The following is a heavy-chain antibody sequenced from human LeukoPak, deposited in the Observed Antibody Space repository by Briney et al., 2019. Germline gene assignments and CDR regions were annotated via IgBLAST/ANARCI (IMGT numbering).Heavy chain of an antibody. V-gene: IGHV3-7*01. CDR1: GFTFSSYW. CDR3: AGDRGRDYFDY. J-gene: IGHJ4*02. Sequence: PGGSLRLSCAASGFTFSSYWMSWVRQAPGKGLEWVANIKQDGSEKYYVDSVKGRFTISRDNAKNSLYLQMNSLRAEGTAVYYCAGDRGRDYFDYWGQGTLVTVSS. D-gene: IGHD3-10*01. CDR2: IKQDGSEK.